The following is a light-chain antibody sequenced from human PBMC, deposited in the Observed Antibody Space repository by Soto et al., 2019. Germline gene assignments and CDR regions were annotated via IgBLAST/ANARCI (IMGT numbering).Light chain of an antibody. CDR1: QSVNSW. J-gene: IGKJ1*01. CDR2: DAS. CDR3: QQYNSYSAWT. Sequence: DIQMTQSPSVLSASVGDRVTITCRASQSVNSWLAWYQHKPGKAPELLIYDASSLESGVPSRFSGSGSGTEFTLTISSLQPDDFATYYCQQYNSYSAWTFGQGTKVDIK. V-gene: IGKV1-5*01.